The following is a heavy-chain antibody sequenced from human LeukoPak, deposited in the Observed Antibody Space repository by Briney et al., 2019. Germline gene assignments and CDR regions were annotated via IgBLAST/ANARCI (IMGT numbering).Heavy chain of an antibody. V-gene: IGHV4-34*01. J-gene: IGHJ4*02. CDR1: GGSFSGYY. D-gene: IGHD3-22*01. Sequence: SETLSLTCAVYGGSFSGYYWSWIRQSPGKGLEWIGSIYYSGSTYYNPSLKSRVTISVDTSKNQFSLKLSSVTAADTAVYYCARMYYRDGSNYYLRIFDYWGQGTLVTVTS. CDR2: IYYSGST. CDR3: ARMYYRDGSNYYLRIFDY.